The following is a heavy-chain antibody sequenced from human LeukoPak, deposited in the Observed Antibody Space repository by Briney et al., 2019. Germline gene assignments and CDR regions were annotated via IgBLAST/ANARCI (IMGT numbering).Heavy chain of an antibody. Sequence: ASVKVSCKASGYTFTGYYMHWVRQAPGQGLEWMGWINPNSGGTNYAQKFQGRVTMTRDTSISTAYMELSRLRSDDTAVYYCARDGSSWFRGYYYYYMDVWGKGTTVTVSS. CDR2: INPNSGGT. CDR3: ARDGSSWFRGYYYYYMDV. J-gene: IGHJ6*03. V-gene: IGHV1-2*02. CDR1: GYTFTGYY. D-gene: IGHD6-13*01.